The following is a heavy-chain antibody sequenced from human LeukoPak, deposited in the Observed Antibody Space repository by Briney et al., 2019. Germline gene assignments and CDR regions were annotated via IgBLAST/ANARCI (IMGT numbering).Heavy chain of an antibody. D-gene: IGHD5-12*01. Sequence: SETLSLTCTVSGGFISSGAYYWSWIRQHPEKGLEWIGYIYHSGSSSYNPSLKSRITISLDTSKNQFSLNLNSVTAADTAVYYCARDPYGGYGAFDIWGQGTRVTASS. J-gene: IGHJ3*02. CDR2: IYHSGSS. CDR1: GGFISSGAYY. V-gene: IGHV4-31*03. CDR3: ARDPYGGYGAFDI.